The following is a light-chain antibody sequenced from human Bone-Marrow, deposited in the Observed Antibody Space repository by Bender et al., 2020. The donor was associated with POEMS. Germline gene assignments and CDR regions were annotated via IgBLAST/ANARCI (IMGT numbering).Light chain of an antibody. Sequence: QSALTQPASVSGSPGQSITISCTGTSSDDGYKYVSWYQHHPGKAPKLMIYDVSQRPSGVPDRFSASKSGNTASLTISGLRGDDEADYYCFSYAGSFTWVFGGGTKLTVL. CDR3: FSYAGSFTWV. J-gene: IGLJ3*02. V-gene: IGLV2-11*01. CDR1: SSDDGYKY. CDR2: DVS.